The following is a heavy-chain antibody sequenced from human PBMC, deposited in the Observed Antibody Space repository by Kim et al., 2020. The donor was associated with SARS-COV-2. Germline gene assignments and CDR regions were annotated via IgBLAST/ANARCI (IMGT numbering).Heavy chain of an antibody. D-gene: IGHD1-7*01. J-gene: IGHJ4*02. CDR2: ISFDGSDK. CDR1: GFTFSDYG. Sequence: GGSLRLSCAASGFTFSDYGMHWVQAPGKGLEWVALISFDGSDKYYADSVKGRFTVSRDNSKKTVFLQMNTLRADDTAVYYCARHNWDYALDYWGQGTLVTVSS. V-gene: IGHV3-30*03. CDR3: ARHNWDYALDY.